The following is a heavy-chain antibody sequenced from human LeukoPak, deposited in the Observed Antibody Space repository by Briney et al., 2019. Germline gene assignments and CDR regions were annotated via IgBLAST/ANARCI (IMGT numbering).Heavy chain of an antibody. CDR3: ARVRGGY. Sequence: PGGSLRLSCAASGFAFSDFWMYWVRQAPGKGLVWISNINEHGTTAYADSVKGRFTISRDNAKNILYLQMNSLRAEDTAVYYCARVRGGYWGQGTLVTVSS. V-gene: IGHV3-74*01. D-gene: IGHD3-16*01. J-gene: IGHJ4*02. CDR1: GFAFSDFW. CDR2: INEHGTT.